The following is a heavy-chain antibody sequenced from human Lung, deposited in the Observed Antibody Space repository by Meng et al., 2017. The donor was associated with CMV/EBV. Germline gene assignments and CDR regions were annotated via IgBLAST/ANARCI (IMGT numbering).Heavy chain of an antibody. V-gene: IGHV2-70D*14. Sequence: SGPTLVKPTQTLTLTCTFPEISLSTSGMRVSWIRQPPGQALEWLARIDWDDDKFYNTSLKTRLTVSKDTSANQVVFTMTNMDPVDTATYYCARFQIGYVGAFDIWGPGTMVTVSS. J-gene: IGHJ3*02. CDR1: EISLSTSGMR. CDR2: IDWDDDK. D-gene: IGHD5-12*01. CDR3: ARFQIGYVGAFDI.